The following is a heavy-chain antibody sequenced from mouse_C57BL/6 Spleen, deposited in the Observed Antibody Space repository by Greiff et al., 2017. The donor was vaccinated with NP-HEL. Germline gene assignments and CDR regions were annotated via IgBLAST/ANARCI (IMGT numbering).Heavy chain of an antibody. Sequence: QVQLQQPGAELVMPGASVKLSCKASGYTFTSYWMHWVKQRPGQGLEWIGEIDPSDSYTNYNQKFKGKSTLTVDKSSSTAYMQLSSLTSEDSAVYYCARGLPYGSSSYWYFDVWGTGTTVTVSS. CDR3: ARGLPYGSSSYWYFDV. J-gene: IGHJ1*03. D-gene: IGHD1-1*01. CDR1: GYTFTSYW. V-gene: IGHV1-69*01. CDR2: IDPSDSYT.